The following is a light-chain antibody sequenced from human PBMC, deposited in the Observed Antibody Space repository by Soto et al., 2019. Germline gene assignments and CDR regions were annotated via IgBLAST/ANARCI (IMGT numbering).Light chain of an antibody. V-gene: IGKV3-15*01. Sequence: ETVMTQSPATLSLSPGERATLSCRASQSVSSKLVWYQQKPGQAPRFLIYGAFTRATGIPARFRGSGSGTEFTLTIDSLQSEDFAVYYCQQYDDWPPAFGGGTKVDIK. CDR2: GAF. CDR3: QQYDDWPPA. J-gene: IGKJ4*01. CDR1: QSVSSK.